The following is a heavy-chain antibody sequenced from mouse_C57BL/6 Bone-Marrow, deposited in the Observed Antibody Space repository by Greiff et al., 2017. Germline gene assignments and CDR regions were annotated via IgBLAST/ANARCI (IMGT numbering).Heavy chain of an antibody. CDR1: GFNIKDYY. CDR3: ARSLLQSFDY. Sequence: EVQLQQSGAELVKPGASVKLSCTASGFNIKDYYMHWVKQRTEQGLEWIGRIDPEDGDTKYAPKFQGKATITADTSSNTAYLQLSSLTSEDTAVYYCARSLLQSFDYWGQGTTLTVSS. V-gene: IGHV14-2*01. D-gene: IGHD1-1*01. CDR2: IDPEDGDT. J-gene: IGHJ2*01.